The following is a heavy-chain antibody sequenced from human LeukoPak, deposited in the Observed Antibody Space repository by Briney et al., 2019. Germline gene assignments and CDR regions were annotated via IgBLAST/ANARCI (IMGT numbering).Heavy chain of an antibody. CDR1: GYTFTSYG. D-gene: IGHD2-15*01. V-gene: IGHV1-18*01. CDR2: ISAYNGNT. CDR3: ARGRYCSDGNCYHNWFDP. Sequence: ASVKVSCKASGYTFTSYGISWVRQAPGQGLEWMGWISAYNGNTNYAQKLQGRVTMTTDTSTSTAYMELRSLRSDDTAVYYCARGRYCSDGNCYHNWFDPWGQGTLVTVSS. J-gene: IGHJ5*02.